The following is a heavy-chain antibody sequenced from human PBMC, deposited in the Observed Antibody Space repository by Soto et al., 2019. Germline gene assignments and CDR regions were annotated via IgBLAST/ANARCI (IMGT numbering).Heavy chain of an antibody. Sequence: GASVKVSCKASGYTFTGYYMHWVRQAPGQGLEWMGWINPNSGGTNYAQKFQGWVTMTRDTSISTAYMELSRLRSDDTAVYYCARDVGIAAAGHFHYWGQGTLVTVSS. CDR3: ARDVGIAAAGHFHY. CDR1: GYTFTGYY. CDR2: INPNSGGT. D-gene: IGHD6-13*01. V-gene: IGHV1-2*04. J-gene: IGHJ4*02.